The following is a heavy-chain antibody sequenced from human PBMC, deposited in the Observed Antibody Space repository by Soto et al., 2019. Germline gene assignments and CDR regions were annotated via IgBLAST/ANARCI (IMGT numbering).Heavy chain of an antibody. CDR1: GYTFTRYT. CDR3: ARGIATGQLDP. Sequence: ASVKVSCKASGYTFTRYTMNWVRQAPGQRLEWMGWINPDNGNTKSSQKFQDRVIITRDTSASTAYMDLSSLRSEDTAVYYCARGIATGQLDPWGQGTLVTVSS. J-gene: IGHJ5*02. D-gene: IGHD2-15*01. V-gene: IGHV1-3*01. CDR2: INPDNGNT.